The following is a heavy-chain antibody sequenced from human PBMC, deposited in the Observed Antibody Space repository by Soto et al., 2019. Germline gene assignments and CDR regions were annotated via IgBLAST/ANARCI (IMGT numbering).Heavy chain of an antibody. CDR3: ARDLGLYCGGDCSPDY. J-gene: IGHJ4*02. D-gene: IGHD2-21*02. Sequence: QVQLVESGGGVVQPGRSLRLSCAASGFTFSSYGMHWVGQAPGKGLEWVAVIWYDGSNKYYADSVKGRFTISRDNSKNTLYLQMNSLRAEDTAVYYCARDLGLYCGGDCSPDYWGQGTLVTVSS. CDR1: GFTFSSYG. V-gene: IGHV3-33*01. CDR2: IWYDGSNK.